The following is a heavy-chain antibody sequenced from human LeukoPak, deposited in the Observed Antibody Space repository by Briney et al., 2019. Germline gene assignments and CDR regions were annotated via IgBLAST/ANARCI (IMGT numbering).Heavy chain of an antibody. D-gene: IGHD4-17*01. CDR2: MCGSGGST. CDR1: GFTFSSYA. V-gene: IGHV3-23*01. J-gene: IGHJ5*02. Sequence: GGSVRLSCAASGFTFSSYAMSWVRQAPGKGLEWVSAMCGSGGSTYYADSVKGRFTISRDNSKNTLYLQMNSLRAEDTAVYYCAKQGSTKTTVTTGGVWFDPWGQGTLVTVSS. CDR3: AKQGSTKTTVTTGGVWFDP.